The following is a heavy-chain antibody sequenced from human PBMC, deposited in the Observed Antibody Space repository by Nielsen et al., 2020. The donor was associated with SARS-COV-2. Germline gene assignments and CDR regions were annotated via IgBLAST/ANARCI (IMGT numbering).Heavy chain of an antibody. Sequence: ASVKVSCKASGYTFINYGISWVRQAPGQGLEWMGWISAYNGNTNYAQKLQGRVTMTTDTSTSTAYMELRSLRSDDTAVYYCARMVRAQWLAPWGQGTLVTVSS. J-gene: IGHJ5*02. V-gene: IGHV1-18*01. CDR1: GYTFINYG. D-gene: IGHD6-19*01. CDR2: ISAYNGNT. CDR3: ARMVRAQWLAP.